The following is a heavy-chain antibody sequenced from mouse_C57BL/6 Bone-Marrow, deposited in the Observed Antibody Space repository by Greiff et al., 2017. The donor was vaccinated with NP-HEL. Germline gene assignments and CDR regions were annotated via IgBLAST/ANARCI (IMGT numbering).Heavy chain of an antibody. CDR1: GFSLTSYG. Sequence: VKLQESGPGLVQPSQSLSITCTVSGFSLTSYGVHWVRQSPGKGLEWLGVIWSGGSTDYNAAFISRLSISKDNSKSQVFFKMNSLQADDTAIYYCARNEFITTSSFAYWGQGTLVTVSA. D-gene: IGHD1-1*01. J-gene: IGHJ3*01. CDR2: IWSGGST. V-gene: IGHV2-2*01. CDR3: ARNEFITTSSFAY.